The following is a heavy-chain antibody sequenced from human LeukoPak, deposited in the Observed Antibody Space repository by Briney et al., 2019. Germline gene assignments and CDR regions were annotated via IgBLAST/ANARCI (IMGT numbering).Heavy chain of an antibody. V-gene: IGHV3-53*01. J-gene: IGHJ4*02. CDR2: IYSGGST. CDR1: GFTVSSNY. D-gene: IGHD6-13*01. CDR3: ARVGYSSSWYTSFDC. Sequence: GGSLRLSCAASGFTVSSNYMSWVRQAPGKGLEWVSVIYSGGSTYYADSVKGRFTISRDNSENTLYLQMNSLRAEDTAVYYCARVGYSSSWYTSFDCWGQGTLVTVSS.